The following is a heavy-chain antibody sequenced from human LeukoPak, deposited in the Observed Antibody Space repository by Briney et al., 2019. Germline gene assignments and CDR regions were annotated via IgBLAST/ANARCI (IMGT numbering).Heavy chain of an antibody. CDR2: IRYDGSNK. CDR1: GFTFSSYG. CDR3: AKDMYYDFWSGYPDY. Sequence: GGSLRLSCAASGFTFSSYGMHWVRQAPGKGREWVAFIRYDGSNKYYADSVKGRFTISRDNSKNTLYLQMNSLRAEDTAVYYCAKDMYYDFWSGYPDYWGQGTLVTVSS. J-gene: IGHJ4*02. V-gene: IGHV3-30*02. D-gene: IGHD3-3*01.